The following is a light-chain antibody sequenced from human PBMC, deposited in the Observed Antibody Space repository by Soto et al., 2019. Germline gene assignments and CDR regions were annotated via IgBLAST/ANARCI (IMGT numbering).Light chain of an antibody. CDR2: ATS. CDR3: LLTSAGLRV. V-gene: IGLV7-46*01. J-gene: IGLJ1*01. CDR1: TGAVTSGHL. Sequence: QAVVTQEPSLTVSPGDTVTLTCGSSTGAVTSGHLPYWFQQKPGQAPMPLIYATSNPHSWAPARFSGSLLGGKGALTLSGAQPEAEAEYYCLLTSAGLRVFGTGTKLPVL.